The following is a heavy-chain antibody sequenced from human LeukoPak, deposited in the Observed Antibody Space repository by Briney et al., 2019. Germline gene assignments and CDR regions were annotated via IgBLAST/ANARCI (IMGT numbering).Heavy chain of an antibody. V-gene: IGHV3-7*01. Sequence: GGSLRLSCAASGFTFRTYWMRWVRQAPGKGLEWVGNIKQGGSEKYYVDSVRGRFTISRDNAKNSLSLQMNSLRAEATVLYYCASQGYCSSGSCSLPQHPFDYWGQGTLVTVSS. D-gene: IGHD2-15*01. CDR2: IKQGGSEK. J-gene: IGHJ4*02. CDR3: ASQGYCSSGSCSLPQHPFDY. CDR1: GFTFRTYW.